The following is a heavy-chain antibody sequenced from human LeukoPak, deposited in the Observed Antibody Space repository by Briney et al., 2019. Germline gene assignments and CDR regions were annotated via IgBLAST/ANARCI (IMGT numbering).Heavy chain of an antibody. CDR1: GGSFSGYY. Sequence: SETLSLTCAVYGGSFSGYYWSGLRQPPGKGLEGVGEINHSGSTNYNPSLKSRVTISVDTSKNQFSLKLSSVTAADTAVYHCARGQTTVTNYYYYYYMDVWGKGTTVTISS. V-gene: IGHV4-34*01. J-gene: IGHJ6*03. CDR2: INHSGST. D-gene: IGHD4-17*01. CDR3: ARGQTTVTNYYYYYYMDV.